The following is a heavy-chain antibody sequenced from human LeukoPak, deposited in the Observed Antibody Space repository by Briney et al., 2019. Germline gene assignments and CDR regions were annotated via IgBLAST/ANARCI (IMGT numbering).Heavy chain of an antibody. Sequence: PGGSLRLSCAASGFTFSSYWMHWVRQVPNQGLMWVSRINSDETISEYVDSVNGRFTISRDNAKNTLYLQMNSLRAEDTAVYYCAKDPDCTSGICYTFFDYWGQGTLVTVSS. J-gene: IGHJ4*02. V-gene: IGHV3-74*01. CDR2: INSDETIS. D-gene: IGHD2-8*01. CDR1: GFTFSSYW. CDR3: AKDPDCTSGICYTFFDY.